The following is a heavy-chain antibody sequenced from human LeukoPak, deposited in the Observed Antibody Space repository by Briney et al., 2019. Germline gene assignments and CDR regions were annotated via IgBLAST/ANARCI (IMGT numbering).Heavy chain of an antibody. CDR1: GGSIKYYY. D-gene: IGHD6-13*01. CDR3: ARDGASSSWPHWFDP. V-gene: IGHV4-59*01. Sequence: SETLSLTCSVSGGSIKYYYWTWIRQSPGEGLEWIGHIYYNGTTRYKPSLKSRVTISLDMSKKQISLKLNSLTAADTAVYYCARDGASSSWPHWFDPWGQGTLVTISS. J-gene: IGHJ5*02. CDR2: IYYNGTT.